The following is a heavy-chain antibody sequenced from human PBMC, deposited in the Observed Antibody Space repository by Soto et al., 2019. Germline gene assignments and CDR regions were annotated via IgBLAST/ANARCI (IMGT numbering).Heavy chain of an antibody. V-gene: IGHV3-30-3*01. D-gene: IGHD2-15*01. J-gene: IGHJ5*02. CDR2: ISYDGDHK. CDR1: GFSFSTYA. CDR3: ARDGCSGSNCLNWFDP. Sequence: PGGSLRLSCAASGFSFSTYAMHWVRQTPGKGLEWVAVISYDGDHKYYTDSVKGRFTISRDNSKNTLYLQMNSLRAEDTAVYYCARDGCSGSNCLNWFDPWGQGTLVTVSS.